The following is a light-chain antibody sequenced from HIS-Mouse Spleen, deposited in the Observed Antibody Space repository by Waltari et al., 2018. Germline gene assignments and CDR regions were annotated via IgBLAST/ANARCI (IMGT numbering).Light chain of an antibody. J-gene: IGLJ3*02. CDR3: QVWDSSSDHPNWV. V-gene: IGLV3-21*02. CDR2: DDS. CDR1: NLGSKS. Sequence: SYVLTQPPSVSVAPGQTATITCGGNNLGSKSAHWYQQKPGQAPVLVVDDDSDRPSGIPERFSGSNSGNTATLTISRVEAGDEADYYCQVWDSSSDHPNWVFGGGTKLTVL.